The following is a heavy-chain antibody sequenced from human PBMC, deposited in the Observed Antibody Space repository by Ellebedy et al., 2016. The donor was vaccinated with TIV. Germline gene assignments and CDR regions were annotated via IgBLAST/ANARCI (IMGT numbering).Heavy chain of an antibody. J-gene: IGHJ5*02. CDR1: GYTFTSYD. CDR3: ARVKAPGVDASDP. Sequence: ASVKVSXXASGYTFTSYDINWVRQATGQGLEWMGWMNPNSGNTGYAQKFQGRVTMTRNTSISTAYMELSSLRSEDTAMYYCARVKAPGVDASDPWGQGTLVTVSS. V-gene: IGHV1-8*01. D-gene: IGHD3-10*01. CDR2: MNPNSGNT.